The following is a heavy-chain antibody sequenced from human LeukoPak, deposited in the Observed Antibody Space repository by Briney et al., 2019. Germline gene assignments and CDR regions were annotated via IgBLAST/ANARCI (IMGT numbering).Heavy chain of an antibody. CDR3: VKGSGIAGRHGYYYYLDV. J-gene: IGHJ6*03. CDR1: EFSVSGTY. V-gene: IGHV3-66*01. CDR2: IYTRGST. Sequence: PGGSLRLPCAASEFSVSGTYMAWVRQAPGKGLDWVSVIYTRGSTYDAASVRGRFTISRDTSKNTLDLQMNSPRLEDTAVYYCVKGSGIAGRHGYYYYLDVWGNGTTVTVSS. D-gene: IGHD3-10*01.